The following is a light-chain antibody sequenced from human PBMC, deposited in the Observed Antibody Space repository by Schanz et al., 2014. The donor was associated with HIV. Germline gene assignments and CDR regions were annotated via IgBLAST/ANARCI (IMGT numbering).Light chain of an antibody. CDR3: QSFDKSVSAVV. CDR1: GS. CDR2: DNI. Sequence: QSVLTQPPSVSGAPGQRVTISCTGSGSIHWYQQLPGTAPKLLIYDNINRPSGVPVRFSGSKSGTSASLAITGLQAEDEGDYYCQSFDKSVSAVVFGGGTKLTVL. V-gene: IGLV1-40*01. J-gene: IGLJ2*01.